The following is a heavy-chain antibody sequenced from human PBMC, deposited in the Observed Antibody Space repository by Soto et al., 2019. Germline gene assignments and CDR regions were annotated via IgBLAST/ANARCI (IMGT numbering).Heavy chain of an antibody. J-gene: IGHJ4*02. V-gene: IGHV1-3*01. Sequence: ASVKVSCKASGYTFTSYGISWVRQAPGQGLEWMGWINAGNGNTKYSQKFQGRVTITRDTSASTAYMELSSLRSEDTAVYYCARGVAVPAAKIHQPDYWGQGTLVTVSS. CDR2: INAGNGNT. D-gene: IGHD2-2*01. CDR3: ARGVAVPAAKIHQPDY. CDR1: GYTFTSYG.